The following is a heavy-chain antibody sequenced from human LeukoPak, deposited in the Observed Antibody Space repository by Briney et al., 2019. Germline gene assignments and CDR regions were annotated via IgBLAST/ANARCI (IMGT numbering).Heavy chain of an antibody. CDR3: ARGYCSSTVRYSLDY. J-gene: IGHJ4*02. CDR2: ITADNGHS. CDR1: GYPFTSYG. Sequence: GASVKVSCKASGYPFTSYGITWVRQAPGQGLEWMGLITADNGHSNYAQKLQGRVTMTTDTSTSTVYMELRSLRSDDTAVYYCARGYCSSTVRYSLDYWGQGTLVTVSS. D-gene: IGHD2-2*01. V-gene: IGHV1-18*01.